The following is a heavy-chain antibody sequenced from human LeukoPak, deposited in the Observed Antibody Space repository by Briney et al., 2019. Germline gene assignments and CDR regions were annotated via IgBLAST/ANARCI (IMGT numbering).Heavy chain of an antibody. CDR1: GGSISSYY. CDR2: ISYSGST. Sequence: SETLSLTCTVSGGSISSYYWSWIRQPPGKGPEWIGYISYSGSTNYNPSLKSRVTISLDTSKNQFSLKLSSVTAADTAMYYCASSRYTGSYSAIDFWGQGTLVTVSS. D-gene: IGHD1-26*01. CDR3: ASSRYTGSYSAIDF. V-gene: IGHV4-59*01. J-gene: IGHJ4*02.